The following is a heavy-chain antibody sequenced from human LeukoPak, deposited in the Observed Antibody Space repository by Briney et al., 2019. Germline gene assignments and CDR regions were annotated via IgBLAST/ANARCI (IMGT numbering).Heavy chain of an antibody. Sequence: ASVKVSCKASGGTFSSYGISWVRQAPGQGLEWMGWISAYNGNTNYAQKLQGRVTMTTDTSTSTAYMELRSLRSDDTAVYYCARVVYCSGGSCYTRNYFDYWGQGTLVTVSS. J-gene: IGHJ4*02. CDR3: ARVVYCSGGSCYTRNYFDY. CDR2: ISAYNGNT. CDR1: GGTFSSYG. V-gene: IGHV1-18*01. D-gene: IGHD2-15*01.